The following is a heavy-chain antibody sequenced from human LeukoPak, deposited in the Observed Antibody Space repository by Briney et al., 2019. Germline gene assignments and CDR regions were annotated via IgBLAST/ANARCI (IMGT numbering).Heavy chain of an antibody. J-gene: IGHJ4*02. CDR2: IYHSGST. D-gene: IGHD3-3*01. CDR3: ARQSGDFWSGYHPDY. Sequence: PSETLSLTCTVSGGSMSSGGYYWSWIRQPPGKGLEWIGYIYHSGSTYYNPSLKSRVTISVDTSKNQFSLKLSSVTAADTAVYYCARQSGDFWSGYHPDYWGQGTLVTVSS. CDR1: GGSMSSGGYY. V-gene: IGHV4-30-2*03.